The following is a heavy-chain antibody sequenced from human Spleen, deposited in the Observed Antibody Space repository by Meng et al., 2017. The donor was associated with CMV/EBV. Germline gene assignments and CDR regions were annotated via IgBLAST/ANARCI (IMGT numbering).Heavy chain of an antibody. CDR3: ARKSPYWYFDL. J-gene: IGHJ2*01. CDR1: GDSLRSGGYY. Sequence: CTVSGDSLRSGGYYWGWIRQPPGKTLEWVGYIYHMGETNYNPSLKSRVTISVDTSKNQFSLRLSSVTAADTAIYYCARKSPYWYFDLWGRGTLVTVSS. CDR2: IYHMGET. V-gene: IGHV4-61*08.